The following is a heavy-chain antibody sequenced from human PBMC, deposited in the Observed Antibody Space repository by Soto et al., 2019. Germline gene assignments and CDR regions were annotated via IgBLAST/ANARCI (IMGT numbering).Heavy chain of an antibody. CDR3: ARGTGVVVVAAPSPFDY. CDR2: IYYSGST. V-gene: IGHV4-31*03. J-gene: IGHJ4*02. CDR1: GGSISSGGYY. D-gene: IGHD2-15*01. Sequence: SETLSLTCTVSGGSISSGGYYWSWIRQHPGKGLEWIGYIYYSGSTYYNPSLKSRVTISVDTSKNQFSLKLSSVTAADTAVYYCARGTGVVVVAAPSPFDYWGQGTLVTVSS.